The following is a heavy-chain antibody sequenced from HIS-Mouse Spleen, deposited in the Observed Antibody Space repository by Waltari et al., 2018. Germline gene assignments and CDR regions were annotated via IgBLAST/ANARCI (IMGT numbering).Heavy chain of an antibody. V-gene: IGHV5-51*01. CDR2: IYPGDSDT. J-gene: IGHJ3*02. D-gene: IGHD3-3*01. Sequence: EVQLVQSGAEVKKPGESLKISCKGSGYSFTSYWIGWVRQMPGKGLEWMGIIYPGDSDTRYSPSFQGQVTISADKSISTAYLQWSSLKASDTAMYYCARQGDFWSGYYGGDAFDIWGQGTMVTVSS. CDR1: GYSFTSYW. CDR3: ARQGDFWSGYYGGDAFDI.